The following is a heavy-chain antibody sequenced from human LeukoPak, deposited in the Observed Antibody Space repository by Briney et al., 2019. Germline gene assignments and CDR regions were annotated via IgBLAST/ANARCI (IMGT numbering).Heavy chain of an antibody. V-gene: IGHV3-48*03. D-gene: IGHD1-1*01. CDR2: ISSSGSTI. CDR3: ASKLRWNDVPVPFDY. Sequence: GGSLRLSCAASGLTFSSYEMNWVRQAPGKGLEWVSYISSSGSTIYYADSVKGRFTISRDNAKNSLYLQMNSLRAEDTAVYYCASKLRWNDVPVPFDYWGQGTLVTVPS. J-gene: IGHJ4*02. CDR1: GLTFSSYE.